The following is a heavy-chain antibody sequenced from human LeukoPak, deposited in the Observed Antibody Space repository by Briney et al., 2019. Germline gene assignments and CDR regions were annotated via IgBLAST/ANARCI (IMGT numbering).Heavy chain of an antibody. CDR3: ARSPTASGYDY. Sequence: GGSLRLSCAASGFTFSDYYMSWVRQAPGKGLEWVAVISYDGSNKYYADSVKGRFTISRDNSKNTLYLQMNSLRAEDTAVYYCARSPTASGYDYWGQGTLVTVSS. CDR1: GFTFSDYY. CDR2: ISYDGSNK. J-gene: IGHJ4*01. D-gene: IGHD3-3*01. V-gene: IGHV3-30*03.